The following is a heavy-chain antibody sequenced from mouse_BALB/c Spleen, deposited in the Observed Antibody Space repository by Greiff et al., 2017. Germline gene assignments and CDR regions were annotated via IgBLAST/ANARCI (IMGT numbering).Heavy chain of an antibody. Sequence: VQLQQSGAELVKPGASVKLSCTASGFNIKDSYMHWVKQRPEQGLEWIGRIDPANGNTKYDPKFKGKATLTADTSSNTAYLQLSSLTSEDTAVYYCARGYYADLANWGQGTLVTVSA. D-gene: IGHD1-1*01. CDR1: GFNIKDSY. CDR2: IDPANGNT. J-gene: IGHJ3*01. V-gene: IGHV14-3*02. CDR3: ARGYYADLAN.